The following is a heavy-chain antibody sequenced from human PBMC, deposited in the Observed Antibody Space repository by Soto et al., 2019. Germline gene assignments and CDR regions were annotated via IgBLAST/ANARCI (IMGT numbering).Heavy chain of an antibody. CDR3: TLDIQGFDY. Sequence: GVLRLSCTASGFTFWDYGMSWFRQASGKGLGWGGFIRSKAYGGTTEYAASVKGRFTISRDDSKSIAYLQMNSLKTEDTAVYYCTLDIQGFDYWGQGTLVTVSS. V-gene: IGHV3-49*03. CDR1: GFTFWDYG. CDR2: IRSKAYGGTT. J-gene: IGHJ4*02.